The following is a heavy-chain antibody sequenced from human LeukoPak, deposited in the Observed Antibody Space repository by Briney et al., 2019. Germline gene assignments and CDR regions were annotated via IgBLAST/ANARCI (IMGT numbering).Heavy chain of an antibody. CDR3: AIIAQQTDDY. CDR2: ISAYNGNT. CDR1: RDTFTSYG. D-gene: IGHD6-13*01. J-gene: IGHJ4*02. Sequence: GAAVKVSSEAPRDTFTSYGISSVPQAPGQGVGWVGWISAYNGNTNYAQKLQGRVTMTTDTTTSKAQMELRSLRSDDTAVYYCAIIAQQTDDYWGQGKLVTVSS. V-gene: IGHV1-18*01.